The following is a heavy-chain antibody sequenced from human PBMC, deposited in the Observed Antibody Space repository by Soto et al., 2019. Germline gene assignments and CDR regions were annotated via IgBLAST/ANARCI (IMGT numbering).Heavy chain of an antibody. V-gene: IGHV3-21*01. CDR2: ISSSSSYI. D-gene: IGHD5-18*01. Sequence: EVQLVESGGGLVKPGGSLRLSCAASGFTFSSYSMNWVRQAPGKGLEWVSSISSSSSYIYYADSVKGRFTISRDNAKNSLYLQMNSLRAEDTAVYYCAREATAMVTVDGMDVWGQGTTVTVSS. CDR3: AREATAMVTVDGMDV. J-gene: IGHJ6*02. CDR1: GFTFSSYS.